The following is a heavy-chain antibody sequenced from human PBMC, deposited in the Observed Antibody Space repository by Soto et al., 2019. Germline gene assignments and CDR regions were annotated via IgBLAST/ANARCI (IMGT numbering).Heavy chain of an antibody. V-gene: IGHV3-21*01. CDR3: ARMANSGRYSDWFDP. D-gene: IGHD1-26*01. CDR1: GFTFSSYS. J-gene: IGHJ5*02. Sequence: PGGSLRLSCAASGFTFSSYSMNWVRQAPGKGLEWVSSISSSSSYIYYADSVKGRFTISRDNAKNSLYLQMNSLRAEDTAVYYCARMANSGRYSDWFDPWGQGTLVTVSS. CDR2: ISSSSSYI.